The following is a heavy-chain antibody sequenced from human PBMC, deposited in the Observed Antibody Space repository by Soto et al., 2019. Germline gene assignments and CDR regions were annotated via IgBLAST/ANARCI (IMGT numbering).Heavy chain of an antibody. CDR3: AREGSEQRVTYYYYYMVV. D-gene: IGHD3-10*01. V-gene: IGHV4-31*01. J-gene: IGHJ6*01. CDR2: VSPRGTT. Sequence: LTCTVSAHSTSRCGRYLSWLRKPPGEGVEWFGHVSPRGTTFCNTSLKILVSISLITSKNQFSRKLFSLTASDLAIHFCAREGSEQRVTYYYYYMVVLCQGTMVTTSS. CDR1: AHSTSRCGRY.